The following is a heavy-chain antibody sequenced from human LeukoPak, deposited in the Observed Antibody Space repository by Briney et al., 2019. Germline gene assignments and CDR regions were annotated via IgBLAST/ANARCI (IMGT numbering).Heavy chain of an antibody. CDR3: AKGQYSSSWLNYYYYYGMDV. J-gene: IGHJ6*02. Sequence: GGSLRLSCAASGFTFSSYGMHWVRQAPGRGLEWVAVISYDGSNKYYADSVKGRFTISRDNSKNTLYLQMNSLGAEDTAVYYCAKGQYSSSWLNYYYYYGMDVWGQGTTVTVSS. CDR1: GFTFSSYG. CDR2: ISYDGSNK. D-gene: IGHD6-13*01. V-gene: IGHV3-30*18.